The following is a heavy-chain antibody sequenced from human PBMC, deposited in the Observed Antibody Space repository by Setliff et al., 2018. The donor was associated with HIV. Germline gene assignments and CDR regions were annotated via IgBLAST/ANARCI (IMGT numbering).Heavy chain of an antibody. D-gene: IGHD3-10*01. Sequence: GESLKISCKGSGYSFTNYWIAWLRQMPGKGLECMGTIYPGDSDTRYSPSFQGQVTISADKSITTAYLQWSSLQTSDTAMYYCARHRQYGSGSYYNRPFDYWSQGTLVTVSS. V-gene: IGHV5-51*01. J-gene: IGHJ4*02. CDR3: ARHRQYGSGSYYNRPFDY. CDR1: GYSFTNYW. CDR2: IYPGDSDT.